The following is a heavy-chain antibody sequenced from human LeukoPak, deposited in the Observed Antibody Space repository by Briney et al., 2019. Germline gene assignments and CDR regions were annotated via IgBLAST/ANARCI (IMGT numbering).Heavy chain of an antibody. CDR3: ARGPGGSSSSDFDY. CDR2: IYTSGST. D-gene: IGHD6-6*01. CDR1: GGSISSGSYY. J-gene: IGHJ4*02. V-gene: IGHV4-61*02. Sequence: SEALSLTCTVSGGSISSGSYYWSWIRQPAGKGLEWIGRIYTSGSTNYNPSLKSRVTISVDTSKNQFSLKLSSVTAADTAVYYCARGPGGSSSSDFDYWGQGTLVTVSS.